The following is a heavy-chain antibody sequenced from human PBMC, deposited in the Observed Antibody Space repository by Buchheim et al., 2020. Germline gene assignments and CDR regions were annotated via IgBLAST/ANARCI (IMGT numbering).Heavy chain of an antibody. J-gene: IGHJ5*02. Sequence: QLHLQESGPGLVKPSETLSLTCSVSGDSMRRSIYYWGWIRQPPGKGLEWIGSIHYSGNTFYNPSLKSRVNISIDTSKNQFSLRLSSVTAADTAVYYCANEGGVTNWFDPWGQGTL. CDR1: GDSMRRSIYY. CDR2: IHYSGNT. V-gene: IGHV4-39*07. D-gene: IGHD2-21*02. CDR3: ANEGGVTNWFDP.